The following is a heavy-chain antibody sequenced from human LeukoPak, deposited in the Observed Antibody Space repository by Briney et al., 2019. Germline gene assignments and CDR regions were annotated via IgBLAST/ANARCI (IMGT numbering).Heavy chain of an antibody. J-gene: IGHJ6*03. Sequence: GASVKVSCKASGGTFSSYAISWVRQAPGQGLEWMGGIIPIFGTANYAQKFQGRVTITTDESTSTAYMELSSLRSEDTAVYYCARMDDPSGYYYYMDVWGKGTTVTVSS. CDR1: GGTFSSYA. CDR3: ARMDDPSGYYYYMDV. V-gene: IGHV1-69*05. D-gene: IGHD1-1*01. CDR2: IIPIFGTA.